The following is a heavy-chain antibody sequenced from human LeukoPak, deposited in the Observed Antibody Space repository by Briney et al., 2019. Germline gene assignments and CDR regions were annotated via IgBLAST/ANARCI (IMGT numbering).Heavy chain of an antibody. D-gene: IGHD1-26*01. CDR3: ARQYIVGATNDY. Sequence: ASETLSLNCTVYAGSIISSSYYWGGIRQPPGKGLEWIGSIYYSGSTYYNPSLKSRVTISVDTSKNQFSLKLSSVTAADTAVYYCARQYIVGATNDYWGQGTLVTVSS. V-gene: IGHV4-39*01. CDR2: IYYSGST. CDR1: AGSIISSSYY. J-gene: IGHJ4*02.